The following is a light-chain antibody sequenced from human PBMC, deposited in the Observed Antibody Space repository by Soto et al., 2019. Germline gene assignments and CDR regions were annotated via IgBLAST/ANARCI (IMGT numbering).Light chain of an antibody. CDR1: SSDVGGYNY. CDR3: SSYAGSNNLAV. Sequence: QSALTQPPSASGSPGQSVTISCTGTSSDVGGYNYVSWYQHHPGKAPKVMIYEVSKRPSGVPDRFSGSKSGNTASLTVSGLQAEDEADYYGSSYAGSNNLAVFGTGTKLTVL. CDR2: EVS. J-gene: IGLJ1*01. V-gene: IGLV2-8*01.